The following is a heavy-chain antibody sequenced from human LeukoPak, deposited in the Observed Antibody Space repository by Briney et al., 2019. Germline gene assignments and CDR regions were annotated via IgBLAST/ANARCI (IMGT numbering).Heavy chain of an antibody. CDR2: MNPNRGNT. Sequence: ASGKLCCTAAGYTFTIYDINWVRQATGPGHGLKGWMNPNRGNTGYAQKFQGRVSITRNNSIHTAYMELSGLRSEDTAVYDCARVYSSSWTIYYYYYYLDLWGKGTTVTVFS. V-gene: IGHV1-8*03. D-gene: IGHD6-13*01. CDR1: GYTFTIYD. CDR3: ARVYSSSWTIYYYYYYLDL. J-gene: IGHJ6*03.